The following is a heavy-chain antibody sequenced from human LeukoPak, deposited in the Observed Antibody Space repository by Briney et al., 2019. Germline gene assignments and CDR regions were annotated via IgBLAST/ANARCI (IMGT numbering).Heavy chain of an antibody. J-gene: IGHJ3*01. CDR1: GGSISSSSYY. CDR2: IYYSGST. V-gene: IGHV4-39*01. D-gene: IGHD2-15*01. CDR3: ARHLEAVVVVAA. Sequence: PSDTLSLTCTVSGGSISSSSYYWGWIRQPPGKGLEWIGSIYYSGSTYYNPSLKSRDTISVDTSKNQFSLKLSSVTAADTAVYYCARHLEAVVVVAAWGQGTMVTVSS.